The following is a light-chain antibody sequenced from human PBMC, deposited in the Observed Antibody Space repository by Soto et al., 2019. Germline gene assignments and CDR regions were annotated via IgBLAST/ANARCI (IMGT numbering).Light chain of an antibody. CDR1: QSVSSSY. CDR3: QQRSNWPWT. CDR2: DAS. V-gene: IGKV3D-20*02. Sequence: EIVLTQSPGTLSLSPGERVTLSCRASQSVSSSYLAWYQQKPGQAPRLLIYDASNRATGIPARFSGSGSGTDFTLTISSLEHEDFAVYYCQQRSNWPWTFGQGTKV. J-gene: IGKJ1*01.